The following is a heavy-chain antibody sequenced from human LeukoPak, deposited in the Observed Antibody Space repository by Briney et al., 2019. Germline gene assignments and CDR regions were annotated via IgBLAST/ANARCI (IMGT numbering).Heavy chain of an antibody. CDR3: AKGPQLGSGYHLDS. D-gene: IGHD3-22*01. CDR1: GFTFSSAA. V-gene: IGHV3-23*01. J-gene: IGHJ4*02. Sequence: QPGGSLSLSCAASGFTFSSAAMTWVRQGPGKGLEWVSTVTGSDDRTYYAGSVKGRFTVSRDFSKNTLHLQMNSLRVDDTAIYYCAKGPQLGSGYHLDSWGQGTLVTVSS. CDR2: VTGSDDRT.